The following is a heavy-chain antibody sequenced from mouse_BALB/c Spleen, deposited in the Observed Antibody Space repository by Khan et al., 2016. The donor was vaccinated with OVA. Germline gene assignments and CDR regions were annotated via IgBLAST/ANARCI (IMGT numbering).Heavy chain of an antibody. CDR2: IDPPNGNT. V-gene: IGHV14-3*02. Sequence: VQLQQSGAELVKSGATVKLSCTASGLNIKDTYMHLLKQWPEQGLEWLGRIDPPNGNTKSDQKFQGKATMTAGTSSNTAYLQLSSVKSDDTAVYYCARMARKWGQGTTLTVSS. CDR1: GLNIKDTY. J-gene: IGHJ2*01. CDR3: ARMARK.